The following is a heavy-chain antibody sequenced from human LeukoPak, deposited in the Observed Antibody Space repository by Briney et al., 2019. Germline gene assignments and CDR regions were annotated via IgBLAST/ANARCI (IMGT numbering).Heavy chain of an antibody. CDR1: GDSVLSSSVA. CDR2: TYYRSKWYN. Sequence: PSQTLSLTCALSGDSVLSSSVAWSWIRQSPSRGLEWLGRTYYRSKWYNDYAGSVKSRITINPDTSKNQFFLQVNSMTPEDTAVYYCAREGSEGYLFDYWGQGTLVTVSS. V-gene: IGHV6-1*01. J-gene: IGHJ4*02. CDR3: AREGSEGYLFDY. D-gene: IGHD1-1*01.